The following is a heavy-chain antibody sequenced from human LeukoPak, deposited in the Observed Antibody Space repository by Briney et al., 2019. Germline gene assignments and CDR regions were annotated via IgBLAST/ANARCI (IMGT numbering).Heavy chain of an antibody. CDR1: GFTFSSYS. CDR3: AAFYDYVWGSEWYFDL. V-gene: IGHV3-48*01. J-gene: IGHJ2*01. Sequence: GGSLRLSCAASGFTFSSYSMNWVRQAPGKGLEWVSYISSSISTIYYADSVKGRFTISRDNAKNSLYLQMNSLRAEDTAVYYCAAFYDYVWGSEWYFDLWGRGTLVTVSS. D-gene: IGHD3-16*01. CDR2: ISSSISTI.